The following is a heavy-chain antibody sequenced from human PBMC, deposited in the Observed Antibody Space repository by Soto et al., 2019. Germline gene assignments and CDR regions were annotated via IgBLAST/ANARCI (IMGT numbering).Heavy chain of an antibody. CDR1: GGSISSGDYY. Sequence: SSETLSLTCTVSGGSISSGDYYWSWIRQPPGKGLEWIGYIYHSGSTYYNPSLKSRVTISVDRSKNQFSLKLSSVTAVDTAVYYCARENNVLPGGYFDYWGQGTLVTVSS. CDR3: ARENNVLPGGYFDY. CDR2: IYHSGST. D-gene: IGHD3-10*01. V-gene: IGHV4-30-2*01. J-gene: IGHJ4*02.